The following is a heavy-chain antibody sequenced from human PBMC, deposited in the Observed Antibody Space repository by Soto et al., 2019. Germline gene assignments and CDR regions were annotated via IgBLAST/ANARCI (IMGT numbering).Heavy chain of an antibody. CDR1: GFSFSDYA. CDR2: IDKSGVNT. J-gene: IGHJ4*02. CDR3: TPDSGGGAFDC. D-gene: IGHD6-19*01. V-gene: IGHV3-23*01. Sequence: GGSLRLACAASGFSFSDYAMSWVRQAPGKGLEWVSSIDKSGVNTRHADSVKGRFTTSRDNSKNTLYLQMNSLSADDAAIYYCTPDSGGGAFDCWGQGT.